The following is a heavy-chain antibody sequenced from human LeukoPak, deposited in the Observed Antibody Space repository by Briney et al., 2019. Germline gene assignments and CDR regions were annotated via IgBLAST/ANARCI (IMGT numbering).Heavy chain of an antibody. CDR3: VREAPIVGAHDAFDT. J-gene: IGHJ3*02. D-gene: IGHD1-26*01. CDR2: ISSSGGTI. CDR1: GFTFSDYY. Sequence: PGGSLRLSCTASGFTFSDYYMTWIRQASGQGPEWISYISSSGGTIFYADSVKGRFTISRDNAKNSLHLQMSSLRAEDTAVYYCVREAPIVGAHDAFDTWGQGTVVTVSA. V-gene: IGHV3-11*01.